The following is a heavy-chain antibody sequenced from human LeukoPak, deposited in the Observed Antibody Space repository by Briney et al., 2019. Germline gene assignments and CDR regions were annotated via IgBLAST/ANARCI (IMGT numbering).Heavy chain of an antibody. V-gene: IGHV1-69*05. CDR2: IIPIFGTA. J-gene: IGHJ6*03. CDR3: ARGRRRPGSYYYYYYMDV. Sequence: ASVKVSCKASGGTFSSYAISWVRQAPGQGLEWMGGIIPIFGTANYAQKFQGRVTITTDESTSTAYMELSSLRSEDTAVYYCARGRRRPGSYYYYYYMDVWGKGTMVTVSS. CDR1: GGTFSSYA. D-gene: IGHD3-10*01.